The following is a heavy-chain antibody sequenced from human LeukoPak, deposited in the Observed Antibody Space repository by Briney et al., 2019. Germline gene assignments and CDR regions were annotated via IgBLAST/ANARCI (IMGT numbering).Heavy chain of an antibody. V-gene: IGHV3-21*01. D-gene: IGHD2-15*01. CDR3: ARDSASGGSSDY. CDR2: ISSSSGYI. J-gene: IGHJ4*02. Sequence: KPGGSVRPSCAASGFTFSSYAMSWVRQAPGKGLEWVSSISSSSGYIYYGDSVKGRFTISRDNAKNSLYLQMNSLRAEDTAVYYCARDSASGGSSDYWGQGTLVTVSS. CDR1: GFTFSSYA.